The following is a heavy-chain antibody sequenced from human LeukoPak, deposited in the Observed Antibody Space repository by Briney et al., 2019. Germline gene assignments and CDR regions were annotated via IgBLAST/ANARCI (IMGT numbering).Heavy chain of an antibody. J-gene: IGHJ6*02. V-gene: IGHV4-31*03. D-gene: IGHD3-3*01. Sequence: PSQTLSLTCTVSGGSISSGGYYWSWIRQHPGKGLEWIGYIYYSGSTYYNPSLKSRVTISVDRSKNQFSLELSSVTAADTAVYYCARGISNYYGMDVWGQGTTVTVSS. CDR2: IYYSGST. CDR3: ARGISNYYGMDV. CDR1: GGSISSGGYY.